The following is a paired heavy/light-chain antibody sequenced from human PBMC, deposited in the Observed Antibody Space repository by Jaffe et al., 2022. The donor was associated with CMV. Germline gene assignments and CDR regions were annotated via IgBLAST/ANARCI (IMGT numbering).Heavy chain of an antibody. D-gene: IGHD1-26*01. V-gene: IGHV4-59*01. J-gene: IGHJ4*02. Sequence: QVQLQESGPGLVKPSETLSLTCSVSGVSISNNYWSWIRQSPGKRLEWIGYIFYTYTGSTTYNPSLKGRVTISVDASKNQISLRLGSVTTADTAVYYCAKGAEPPQYWGQGTLVTVSS. CDR1: GVSISNNY. CDR3: AKGAEPPQY. CDR2: IFYTYTGST.
Light chain of an antibody. CDR3: QQYHTYGT. J-gene: IGKJ1*01. CDR1: HIINNW. CDR2: KAS. Sequence: DIQMTQSPSTLSASVGDRVTITCRASHIINNWLAWYQQKPGKAPRLLIYKASNLQSGVPARFSGSGSGTEFTLTISSLQPDDFATYYCQQYHTYGTFGQGTKVEIK. V-gene: IGKV1-5*03.